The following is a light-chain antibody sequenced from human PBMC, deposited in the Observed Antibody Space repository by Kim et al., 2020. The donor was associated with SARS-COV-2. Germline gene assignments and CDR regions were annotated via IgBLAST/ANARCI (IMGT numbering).Light chain of an antibody. CDR2: GAS. CDR3: QQYGSSPGVT. CDR1: QSVSSSY. Sequence: PGEGATLSCRASQSVSSSYLAWYQQKPGQAPRLLIYGASSRATGIPDRFSGSGSGTDFTLTISRLEPEDFAVYYCQQYGSSPGVTFGGGTKVDIK. J-gene: IGKJ4*01. V-gene: IGKV3-20*01.